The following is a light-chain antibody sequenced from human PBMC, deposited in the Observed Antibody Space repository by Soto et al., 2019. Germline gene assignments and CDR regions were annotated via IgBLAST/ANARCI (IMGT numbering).Light chain of an antibody. CDR1: QGISSY. V-gene: IGKV1-9*01. CDR2: AAS. Sequence: DSPMTQSPSTLSASVGDRVTITCRASQGISSYLAWYQQKPGKAPKLLIYAASTLQSGVPSRFSGSGSGTDCTLTISSLQPEDVATYYCQQLKSYTITFCQGTRLEIK. CDR3: QQLKSYTIT. J-gene: IGKJ5*01.